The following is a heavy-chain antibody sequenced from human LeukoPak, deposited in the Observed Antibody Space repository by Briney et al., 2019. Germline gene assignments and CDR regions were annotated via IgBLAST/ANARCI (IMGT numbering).Heavy chain of an antibody. V-gene: IGHV4-38-2*02. CDR1: GYSISSGYY. Sequence: SETLSLTCTVSGYSISSGYYWGWIRQPPGKGLEWIGSIYHSGSTYYNPSLKSRVTISVDTSKNQFSLKLSSVTAADTAVYYCARQSMVRGVIGMDVWGKGTTVTISS. CDR3: ARQSMVRGVIGMDV. CDR2: IYHSGST. J-gene: IGHJ6*03. D-gene: IGHD3-10*01.